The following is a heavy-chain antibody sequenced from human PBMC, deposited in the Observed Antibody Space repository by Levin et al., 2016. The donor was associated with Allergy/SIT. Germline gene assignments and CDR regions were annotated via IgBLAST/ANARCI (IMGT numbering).Heavy chain of an antibody. V-gene: IGHV4-59*11. CDR2: TYGSDI. J-gene: IGHJ5*02. Sequence: GSLRLSCTMSGAPISRHHWSWIRQPPGKGLESIGHTYGSDIYYNPSLKSRVSISIDTSNNQFILKLKSVTAADTAVYYCAIYYEGLGGRGAWGQGTLVTVSS. D-gene: IGHD3-16*01. CDR3: AIYYEGLGGRGA. CDR1: GAPISRHH.